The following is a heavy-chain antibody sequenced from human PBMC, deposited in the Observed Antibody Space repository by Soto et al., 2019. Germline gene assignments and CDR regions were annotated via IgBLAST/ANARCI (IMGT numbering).Heavy chain of an antibody. CDR1: GFTFSSYG. CDR3: AKDWGHCSGGSCQYFQE. CDR2: ISYDGSNK. D-gene: IGHD2-15*01. V-gene: IGHV3-30*18. Sequence: QVQLVESGGGVVQPGRSLRLSCAASGFTFSSYGMHWVRQAPGKGLEWVAVISYDGSNKYYADSVKGRFTISRDNSKNTLYVQMNSLRAEDTAVYYCAKDWGHCSGGSCQYFQEWGQGTLVIVSS. J-gene: IGHJ1*01.